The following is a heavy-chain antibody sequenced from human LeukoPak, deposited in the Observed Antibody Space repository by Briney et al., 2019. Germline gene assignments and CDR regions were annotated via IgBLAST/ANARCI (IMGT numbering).Heavy chain of an antibody. V-gene: IGHV3-11*01. Sequence: GGSLRLSCAASGFTFSDYYMSRIRQAPGKGLEWVSYISSSGSTIYYADSVKGRFTISRDNAKNSLYLQMNSLRAEDTAVYYCARVYSGYDNYYYYGMDVWGQGTTVTVSS. D-gene: IGHD5-12*01. J-gene: IGHJ6*02. CDR3: ARVYSGYDNYYYYGMDV. CDR1: GFTFSDYY. CDR2: ISSSGSTI.